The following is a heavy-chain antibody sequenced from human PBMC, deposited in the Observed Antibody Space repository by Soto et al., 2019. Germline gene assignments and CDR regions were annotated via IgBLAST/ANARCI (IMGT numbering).Heavy chain of an antibody. D-gene: IGHD2-15*01. CDR2: LNSDGSST. CDR1: GFTFSSYW. CDR3: VRTSLVVAAATREDY. Sequence: EVQLVESGGGLVQPGGSLRLSCAASGFTFSSYWMHWVRQAPGKGLVWVSRLNSDGSSTSYADSVKGRFTISRDNAKNPLYLQMNRLRAEDTAVYYCVRTSLVVAAATREDYWGQGTLVTVSS. V-gene: IGHV3-74*01. J-gene: IGHJ4*02.